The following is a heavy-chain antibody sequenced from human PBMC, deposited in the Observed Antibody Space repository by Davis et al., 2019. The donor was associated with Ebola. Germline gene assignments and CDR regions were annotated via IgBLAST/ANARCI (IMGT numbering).Heavy chain of an antibody. CDR2: INPSGYST. CDR3: ARDLNIVVQPSNFEWGMDV. D-gene: IGHD2-21*01. CDR1: GYTFTSYY. J-gene: IGHJ6*02. V-gene: IGHV1-46*01. Sequence: AASVKVSCKASGYTFTSYYMHWVRQAPGQGLEWMGIINPSGYSTSYAQKFQGRVTMTRDTSTSTVYMELSSLRSEDTAVYYCARDLNIVVQPSNFEWGMDVWGQGTTVTVSS.